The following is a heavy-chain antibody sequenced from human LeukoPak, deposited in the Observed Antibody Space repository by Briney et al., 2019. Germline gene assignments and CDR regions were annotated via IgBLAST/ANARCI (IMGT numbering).Heavy chain of an antibody. CDR1: GFTFSTYW. CDR3: ARDPRGSGYYFDY. Sequence: GGSLRLSCAASGFTFSTYWMSWVRQAPGKGLEWVAVISYDGSNKYYADSVKGRFTISRDNSKNTLYLQMNSLRAEDTAVYYCARDPRGSGYYFDYWGQGTLVTVSS. D-gene: IGHD3-16*01. J-gene: IGHJ4*02. CDR2: ISYDGSNK. V-gene: IGHV3-30*03.